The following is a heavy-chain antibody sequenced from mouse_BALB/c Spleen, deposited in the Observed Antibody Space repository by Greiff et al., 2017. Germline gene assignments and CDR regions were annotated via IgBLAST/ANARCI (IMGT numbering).Heavy chain of an antibody. J-gene: IGHJ3*01. CDR3: ARSMGQFAY. CDR1: GFTFSSYA. Sequence: EVMLVESGGGLVKPGGSLKLSCAASGFTFSSYAMSWVRQTPEKRLEWVASISSGSSTIYYADTVKGRFTISRDNPKNTLFLQMTSLRSEDTAMYYCARSMGQFAYWGQGTLVTVSA. V-gene: IGHV5-17*02. CDR2: ISSGSSTI. D-gene: IGHD3-3*01.